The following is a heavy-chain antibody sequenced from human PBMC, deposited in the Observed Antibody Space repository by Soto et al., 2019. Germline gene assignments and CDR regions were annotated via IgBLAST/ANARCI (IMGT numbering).Heavy chain of an antibody. J-gene: IGHJ4*02. Sequence: QVQLVESGGGAVQPGESLRLSCVASGFDFTYYAMHWVRQAPGKGLESVAVMSSDGSKIHHTDSVKGRFTISRDNSKNPLYLQMNGLSKEDTAVYFCANDPGVGGTLGLFDYWGEGTLVSVSS. V-gene: IGHV3-30*18. CDR1: GFDFTYYA. D-gene: IGHD1-26*01. CDR3: ANDPGVGGTLGLFDY. CDR2: MSSDGSKI.